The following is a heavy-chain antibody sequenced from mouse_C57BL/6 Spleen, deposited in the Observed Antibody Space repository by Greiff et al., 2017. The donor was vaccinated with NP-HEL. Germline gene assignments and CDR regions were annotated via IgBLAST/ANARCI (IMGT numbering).Heavy chain of an antibody. V-gene: IGHV5-9-1*02. D-gene: IGHD1-1*01. CDR3: TRVGNYYGSSYGYFDY. J-gene: IGHJ2*01. CDR2: ISSGGDYI. CDR1: GFTFSSYA. Sequence: DVQLVESGEGLVKPGGSLKLSCAASGFTFSSYAMSWVRQTPEKRLEWVAYISSGGDYIYYADTVKGRFTISRDNARNTLYLQMSSLKSEDTAMYYCTRVGNYYGSSYGYFDYWGQGTTLTVSS.